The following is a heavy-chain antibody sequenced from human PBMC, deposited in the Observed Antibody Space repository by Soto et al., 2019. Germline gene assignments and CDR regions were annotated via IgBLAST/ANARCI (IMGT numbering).Heavy chain of an antibody. CDR1: GFTFSDHY. D-gene: IGHD3-3*01. CDR2: SRNKANSYTT. Sequence: EVQLVESGGGLVQPGGSLRLSCAASGFTFSDHYADWVRQAPGKGLEWVGRSRNKANSYTTEYAASVKGRFTISRDDSKNSVYLQMNSLKTEDTAVYYCPGADTSLYDMDVWGQGTTVTVSS. V-gene: IGHV3-72*01. CDR3: PGADTSLYDMDV. J-gene: IGHJ6*02.